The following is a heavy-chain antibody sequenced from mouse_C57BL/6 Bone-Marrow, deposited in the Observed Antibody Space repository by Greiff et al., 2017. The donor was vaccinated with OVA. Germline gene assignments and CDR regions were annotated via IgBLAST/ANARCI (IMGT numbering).Heavy chain of an antibody. Sequence: QVQLQQSGAELVKPGASVKLSCKASGYTFTEYTIHWVKQRSGQGLEWIGWFYPGSGSIKYNEKFKDKATLTADKSSSTVYMELSRLTSEDSAVYFCAGHENRRISGSSYYAMDYWGQGTSVTVSS. CDR1: GYTFTEYT. V-gene: IGHV1-62-2*01. CDR3: AGHENRRISGSSYYAMDY. J-gene: IGHJ4*01. D-gene: IGHD1-1*01. CDR2: FYPGSGSI.